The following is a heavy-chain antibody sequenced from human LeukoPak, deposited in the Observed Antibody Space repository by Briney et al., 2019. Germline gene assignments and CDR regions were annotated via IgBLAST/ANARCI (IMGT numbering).Heavy chain of an antibody. CDR3: ARDGHDYSNPRPNYYYYIDV. CDR1: GGSISSGSYY. CDR2: IYTSGST. V-gene: IGHV4-61*02. D-gene: IGHD4-11*01. J-gene: IGHJ6*03. Sequence: PSETLSLTCTVSGGSISSGSYYWSWIRQPAGKGLEWIGRIYTSGSTNYNPSLKSRVTISVDTSKNQFSLKLSSVTAADTAVYYCARDGHDYSNPRPNYYYYIDVWGKGTTVTVSS.